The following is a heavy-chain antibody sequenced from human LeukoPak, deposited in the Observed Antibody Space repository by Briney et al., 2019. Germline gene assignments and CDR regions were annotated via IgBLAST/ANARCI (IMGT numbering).Heavy chain of an antibody. V-gene: IGHV3-23*01. CDR2: MIGGGGGT. D-gene: IGHD3-22*01. CDR3: AKRGVVIRVILVGFHKEAYYFDS. Sequence: GGSLRLSCAVSGITLSNYGMSWVRQAPGKGLEWVAGMIGGGGGTSCADSVKGRFTISRDNPKNTLYLQMNNLRAEDTAVYFCAKRGVVIRVILVGFHKEAYYFDSWGQGALVTVSS. J-gene: IGHJ4*02. CDR1: GITLSNYG.